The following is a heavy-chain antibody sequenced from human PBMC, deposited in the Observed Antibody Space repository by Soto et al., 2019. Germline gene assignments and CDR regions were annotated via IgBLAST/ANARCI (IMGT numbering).Heavy chain of an antibody. D-gene: IGHD3-22*01. Sequence: EVQLVESGGGLVQPGGSLRPSCAASGFTFSSYSMNWVRQAPGKGLEWVSYISSSSSTIYYADSVKGRFTISRDNAKNSLYLQMNSLRDEDTAVYYCARVYHYYDSRPDDYWGQGTLVTVSS. CDR2: ISSSSSTI. CDR3: ARVYHYYDSRPDDY. J-gene: IGHJ4*02. V-gene: IGHV3-48*02. CDR1: GFTFSSYS.